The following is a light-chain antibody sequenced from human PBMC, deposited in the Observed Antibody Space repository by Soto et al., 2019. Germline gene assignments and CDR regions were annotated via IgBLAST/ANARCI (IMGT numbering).Light chain of an antibody. V-gene: IGLV1-51*02. CDR3: GAWDSSLRAVYV. Sequence: QSELTQPPSVSAAPGQKVTISCSGSSSNIGKNYVSWYQQLPGTAPKLLIYENNKRPSGIPDRFSGSKSGTSATLGITGLQTRDEAEYYCGAWDSSLRAVYVFGTGTKLTVL. CDR1: SSNIGKNY. J-gene: IGLJ1*01. CDR2: ENN.